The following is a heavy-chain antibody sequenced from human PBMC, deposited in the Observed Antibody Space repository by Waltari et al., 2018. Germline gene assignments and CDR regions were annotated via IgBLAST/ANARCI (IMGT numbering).Heavy chain of an antibody. CDR2: ILYSGRT. Sequence: QLQLQESGPGLVKPSETLSLTCSVSGGSISSSIYHWGWIRQPPGKGLEWIGSILYSGRTLYNPSLKSRVSISVDTSKKQFSLKLNSVTATDTAVYYCARQVGDYYYGVDYWGQGTLVTVSS. V-gene: IGHV4-39*01. CDR1: GGSISSSIYH. CDR3: ARQVGDYYYGVDY. D-gene: IGHD3-22*01. J-gene: IGHJ4*02.